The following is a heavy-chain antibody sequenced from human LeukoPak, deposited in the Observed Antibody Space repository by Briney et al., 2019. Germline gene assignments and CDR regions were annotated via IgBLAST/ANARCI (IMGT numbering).Heavy chain of an antibody. D-gene: IGHD1-26*01. V-gene: IGHV4-34*01. CDR3: ARLWVGDLNWFDP. CDR1: GGSFSGYY. Sequence: SETLSLTCAVYGGSFSGYYWSWIRQPPGKGLEWIGEINHSGSTNYNPSLKSRVTISVDTSKNQFSLKLSSVTAADTAVYYCARLWVGDLNWFDPWGQGTLVTVSS. J-gene: IGHJ5*02. CDR2: INHSGST.